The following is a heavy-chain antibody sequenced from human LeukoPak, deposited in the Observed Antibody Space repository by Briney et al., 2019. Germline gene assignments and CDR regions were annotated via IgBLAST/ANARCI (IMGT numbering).Heavy chain of an antibody. CDR3: AKASGYDFWSGYSNLHFDY. J-gene: IGHJ4*02. V-gene: IGHV3-30*02. CDR1: GFTFSSYG. D-gene: IGHD3-3*01. Sequence: GGSLRLSCAASGFTFSSYGMHWVRQAPGKGLEWVAFIRYDGSNKYYADSVKGRFTISRDNSKNTLYLQMNSLRAEDTAVYYCAKASGYDFWSGYSNLHFDYWGQGTLVTVSS. CDR2: IRYDGSNK.